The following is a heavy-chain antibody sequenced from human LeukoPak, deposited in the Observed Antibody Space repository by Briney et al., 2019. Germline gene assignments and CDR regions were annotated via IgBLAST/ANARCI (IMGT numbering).Heavy chain of an antibody. J-gene: IGHJ4*02. CDR3: ARHLNYYLDY. V-gene: IGHV3-74*01. Sequence: PSGGSLRLSCAASGFTFSGHWMHWVRQAPGKGLVWVSRISSDGSITSYADSVKGRFTISRDNAKNTLYLQMNSLRAEDTAVYYCARHLNYYLDYWGQGTLVTVSS. D-gene: IGHD3-10*01. CDR2: ISSDGSIT. CDR1: GFTFSGHW.